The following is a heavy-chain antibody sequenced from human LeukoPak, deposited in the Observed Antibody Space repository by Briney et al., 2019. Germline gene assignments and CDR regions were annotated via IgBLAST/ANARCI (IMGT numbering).Heavy chain of an antibody. J-gene: IGHJ3*02. V-gene: IGHV4-39*07. CDR2: LYYGRST. D-gene: IGHD2-2*01. CDR1: GGSITSGTYY. CDR3: ARSTMRFDAFDI. Sequence: SETLSLTCTVSGGSITSGTYYWGWIRQPPGKGLEWIGSLYYGRSTYYSPSLKSRVIIDVDPSKNQFSLELSSVTAADTAVYYCARSTMRFDAFDIWGQGTMVTVSS.